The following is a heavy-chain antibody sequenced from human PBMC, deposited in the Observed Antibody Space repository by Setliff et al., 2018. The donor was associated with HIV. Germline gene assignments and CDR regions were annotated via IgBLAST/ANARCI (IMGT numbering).Heavy chain of an antibody. Sequence: GASVKVSCKASGYTFSTSGTHWMRQAPGQRLEWMGCINGGSGKIEYSQKFQNRVTITRDTSASTDYLEVSSLRSEDTAIYYCARDFGGRWTFDYWGQGTLV. CDR3: ARDFGGRWTFDY. CDR2: INGGSGKI. CDR1: GYTFSTSG. V-gene: IGHV1-3*01. D-gene: IGHD3-10*01. J-gene: IGHJ4*02.